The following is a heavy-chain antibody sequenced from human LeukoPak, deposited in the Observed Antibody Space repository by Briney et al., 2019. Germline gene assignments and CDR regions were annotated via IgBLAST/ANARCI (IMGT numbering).Heavy chain of an antibody. CDR1: GFTFSSYA. V-gene: IGHV3-30*04. J-gene: IGHJ4*02. CDR2: ISYDGSSE. Sequence: GGSLRLSCAASGFTFSSYAMHWVRQAPGKGLERVAVISYDGSSEWYADSVKGRFTISRDNSKNTLYLQMNSLRAEDTAVYYCARDRVEITVAGTVDYWGQGTLVTVSS. D-gene: IGHD6-19*01. CDR3: ARDRVEITVAGTVDY.